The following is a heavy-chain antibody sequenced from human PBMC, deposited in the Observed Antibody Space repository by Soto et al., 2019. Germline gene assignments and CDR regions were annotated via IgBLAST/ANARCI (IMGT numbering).Heavy chain of an antibody. CDR3: AKFGGYDFWSGYYIDNWFDP. Sequence: GGSLRLSCAASGFTFSSYGMHWVRQAPGKGLEWVAVISYDGSNKYYADSVKGLFTISRDNSKNTLYLQMNSLRAEDTAVYYCAKFGGYDFWSGYYIDNWFDPWGKRT. CDR1: GFTFSSYG. V-gene: IGHV3-30*18. D-gene: IGHD3-3*01. CDR2: ISYDGSNK. J-gene: IGHJ5*02.